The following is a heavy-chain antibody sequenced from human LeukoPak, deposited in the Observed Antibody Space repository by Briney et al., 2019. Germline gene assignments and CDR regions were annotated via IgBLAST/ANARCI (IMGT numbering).Heavy chain of an antibody. CDR2: INSDGSGT. V-gene: IGHV3-74*01. D-gene: IGHD6-6*01. CDR3: ARDWEYSSSSVY. J-gene: IGHJ4*02. Sequence: GGSLRLSCAASGFTFSSYWMHWVRQAPGKGLVWVSRINSDGSGTTYADPVKGRFTISRDNAKNTLYLQMNSLRAEDTAVYYCARDWEYSSSSVYWGQGTLVTVSS. CDR1: GFTFSSYW.